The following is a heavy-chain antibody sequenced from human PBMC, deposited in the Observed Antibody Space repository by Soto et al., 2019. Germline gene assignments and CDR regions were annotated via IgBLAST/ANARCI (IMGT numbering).Heavy chain of an antibody. J-gene: IGHJ6*03. CDR2: ISGSGGST. Sequence: GGSLRLSCAASGFTFSSYAMSWVRQAPGKGLEWVSAISGSGGSTYYADSVKGRFTISRDNSKNTLYLQMNSLRAEDTAVYYCAKGGLWFGEAEPPRYYYMDVWGKGTTVTVSS. CDR3: AKGGLWFGEAEPPRYYYMDV. D-gene: IGHD3-10*01. V-gene: IGHV3-23*01. CDR1: GFTFSSYA.